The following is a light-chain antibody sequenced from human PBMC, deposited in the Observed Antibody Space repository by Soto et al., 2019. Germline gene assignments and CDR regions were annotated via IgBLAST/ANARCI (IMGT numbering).Light chain of an antibody. Sequence: DIQMTHSPSSLSASVGDRVTITFRSSQSISSYLNWYQQKPGKAPKLLIYAASSLQSGVPSRFSGSGSGTDFTLTISSLQPEDFATYYCHQSYSTPPITFGQGTRLEIK. CDR2: AAS. CDR3: HQSYSTPPIT. J-gene: IGKJ5*01. CDR1: QSISSY. V-gene: IGKV1-39*01.